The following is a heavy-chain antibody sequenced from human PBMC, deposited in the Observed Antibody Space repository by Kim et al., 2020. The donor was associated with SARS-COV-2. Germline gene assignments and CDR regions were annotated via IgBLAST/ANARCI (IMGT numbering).Heavy chain of an antibody. Sequence: SETLSLTCTVSGGSISSSSYYWGWIRQPPGKGLEWIGSIYYSGSTYYNPSLKSRVTISVDTSKNQFSLKLSSVTAADTAVYYCARDRPPLELRVPTYYYYGMDVWGQGTTVTVSS. CDR1: GGSISSSSYY. D-gene: IGHD1-7*01. CDR3: ARDRPPLELRVPTYYYYGMDV. J-gene: IGHJ6*02. V-gene: IGHV4-39*07. CDR2: IYYSGST.